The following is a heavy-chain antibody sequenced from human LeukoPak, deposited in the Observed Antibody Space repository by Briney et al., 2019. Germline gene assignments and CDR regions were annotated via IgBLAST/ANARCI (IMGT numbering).Heavy chain of an antibody. V-gene: IGHV4-30-4*01. CDR1: GDSIKSGDNY. CDR2: IYYRGST. J-gene: IGHJ4*02. CDR3: ARGSYYYDSTGYYFDY. D-gene: IGHD3-22*01. Sequence: PSQTLSLACTVSGDSIKSGDNYWSWVRQSPGKGLEWIGYIYYRGSTSYNPSLKSRITLSVDTSKNQFSLTLGSVTAADTAVYYCARGSYYYDSTGYYFDYWGQGTLVSVSS.